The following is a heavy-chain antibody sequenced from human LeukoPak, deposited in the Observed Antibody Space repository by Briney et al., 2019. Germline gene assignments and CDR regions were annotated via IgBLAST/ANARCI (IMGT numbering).Heavy chain of an antibody. CDR1: GFTFSSYG. CDR3: AKATTVTIALFDY. D-gene: IGHD4-17*01. V-gene: IGHV3-30*18. Sequence: GRSLRLSCAASGFTFSSYGMHWVRQAPGKGLEWVAVISYDGSNKYYADSVKGRFTISRDNSKNTLYLQMNSLRAEDTAVYYCAKATTVTIALFDYWGQGTLVTVSS. J-gene: IGHJ4*02. CDR2: ISYDGSNK.